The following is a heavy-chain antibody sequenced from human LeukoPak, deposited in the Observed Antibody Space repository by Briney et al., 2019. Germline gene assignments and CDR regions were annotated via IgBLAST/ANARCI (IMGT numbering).Heavy chain of an antibody. V-gene: IGHV4-4*07. CDR1: RGSISNYW. J-gene: IGHJ5*02. Sequence: SETLSLTCTVSRGSISNYWWSWIRQAAGKGLEWIGRIYTSGSTNYNPSLKSRVTMSVDTSKNQFSLKLSSVTAADTAVYYCASSGDYGAYYFGWFDPWGQGTLVTVSS. CDR3: ASSGDYGAYYFGWFDP. D-gene: IGHD4-17*01. CDR2: IYTSGST.